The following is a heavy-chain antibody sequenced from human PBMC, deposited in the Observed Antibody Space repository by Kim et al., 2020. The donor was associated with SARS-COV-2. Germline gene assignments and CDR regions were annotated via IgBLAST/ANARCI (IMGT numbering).Heavy chain of an antibody. CDR2: INHSGST. J-gene: IGHJ5*02. V-gene: IGHV4-34*01. D-gene: IGHD6-13*01. CDR3: ARGYSSQNWFDP. Sequence: ETLSLTCAVYGGSFSGYYWSWIRQPPGKGLEWIGEINHSGSTNYNPSLKSRVTISVDTSKNQFSLKLSSVTAADTAVYYCARGYSSQNWFDPWGQGTLVTVSS. CDR1: GGSFSGYY.